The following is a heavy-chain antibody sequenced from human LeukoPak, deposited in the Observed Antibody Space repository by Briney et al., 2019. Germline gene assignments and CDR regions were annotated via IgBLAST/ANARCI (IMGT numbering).Heavy chain of an antibody. D-gene: IGHD1-26*01. Sequence: SESLSLTCGVSGGSISSTNWWSWVRQPPGQGLEWIGEISPTGETNYNPSLNGRVTMSLDESRNQLSLDLTSVTAADTAIYYCSRESGAFCRFGYWGQGTLVIV. CDR1: GGSISSTNW. CDR2: ISPTGET. V-gene: IGHV4-4*02. CDR3: SRESGAFCRFGY. J-gene: IGHJ4*02.